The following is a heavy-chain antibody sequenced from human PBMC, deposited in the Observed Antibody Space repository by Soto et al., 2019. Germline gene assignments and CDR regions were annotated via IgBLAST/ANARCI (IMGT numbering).Heavy chain of an antibody. J-gene: IGHJ4*02. CDR2: IGGNGADT. V-gene: IGHV3-23*01. CDR3: AIPSGLTVTGPDY. Sequence: GGSLRLSCAASGFIFSNYAMSWVRQAPGKGLEWVSAIGGNGADTYYADSVKGRFTISRDNSKNTLYLQMNSLRDEDTAVYFCAIPSGLTVTGPDYWGQGTLVTVSS. CDR1: GFIFSNYA. D-gene: IGHD6-19*01.